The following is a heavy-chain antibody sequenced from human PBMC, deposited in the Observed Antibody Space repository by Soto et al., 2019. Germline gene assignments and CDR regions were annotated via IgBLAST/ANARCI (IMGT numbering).Heavy chain of an antibody. CDR1: GYTFTTYY. J-gene: IGHJ4*01. D-gene: IGHD5-12*01. Sequence: GSSVQVSCQASGYTFTTYYIHWVRRAPGQGLEWMGWIHPNSVATRFAQKFQGRVSMTRDTSISTAYLDLGSLRSDDTAVYHCARAGLTTLELATTYWGQGTLVTVSS. CDR3: ARAGLTTLELATTY. CDR2: IHPNSVAT. V-gene: IGHV1-2*02.